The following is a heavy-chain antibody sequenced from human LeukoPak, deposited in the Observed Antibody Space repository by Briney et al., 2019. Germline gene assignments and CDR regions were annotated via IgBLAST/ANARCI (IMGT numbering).Heavy chain of an antibody. J-gene: IGHJ4*02. CDR3: ARESRDGYNEIDY. V-gene: IGHV1-2*06. Sequence: GASVKVSCKPSEGTISSYVITWVRQAPGQGLEWMGRINPNSGGTNYAQKFQGRVTMTRDTSISTAYMELSRLRSDDTAVYYCARESRDGYNEIDYWGQGTLVTVSS. CDR2: INPNSGGT. D-gene: IGHD5-24*01. CDR1: EGTISSYV.